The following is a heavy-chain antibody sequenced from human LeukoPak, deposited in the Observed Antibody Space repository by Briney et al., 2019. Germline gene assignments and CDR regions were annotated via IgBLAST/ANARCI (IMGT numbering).Heavy chain of an antibody. Sequence: GGSLRLSCAASGFTFSSYSMNWVRQAPGKGLEWGSYISSSSSIIYYADSVRGRFTISRDNARNSLFLQMNSLRAEDTAVYYCARGYCSGGSCYSGDLFDYWGQGTLVTVSS. CDR2: ISSSSSII. CDR1: GFTFSSYS. V-gene: IGHV3-48*01. D-gene: IGHD2-15*01. J-gene: IGHJ4*02. CDR3: ARGYCSGGSCYSGDLFDY.